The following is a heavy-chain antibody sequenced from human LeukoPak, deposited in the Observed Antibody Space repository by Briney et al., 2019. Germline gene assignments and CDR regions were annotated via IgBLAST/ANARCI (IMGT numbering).Heavy chain of an antibody. J-gene: IGHJ5*01. D-gene: IGHD6-19*01. Sequence: DSVKVSCKASGYTFTTHDINWVRQAPGQGLEWLGWMNPNSGITGYAQKFQGRVNMTRDTSRSTVYMQLGSLRHDDTAVYYCARESGWTANWLDSWGQGTLVTVSS. CDR2: MNPNSGIT. V-gene: IGHV1-8*01. CDR1: GYTFTTHD. CDR3: ARESGWTANWLDS.